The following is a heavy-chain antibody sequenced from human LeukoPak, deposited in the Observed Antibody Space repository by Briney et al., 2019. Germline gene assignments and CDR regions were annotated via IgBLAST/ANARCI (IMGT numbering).Heavy chain of an antibody. CDR2: IYHSGST. CDR1: GYSISSGYY. D-gene: IGHD2-15*01. V-gene: IGHV4-38-2*01. J-gene: IGHJ4*02. Sequence: PSETLSLTCAVSGYSISSGYYWGWIRQPPGKGLEWIGSIYHSGSTYYNPSLKSRVTTSVDTSKNQFSLKLSSVTAADTAVYYCARRGGNIDYWGQGTLVTVSS. CDR3: ARRGGNIDY.